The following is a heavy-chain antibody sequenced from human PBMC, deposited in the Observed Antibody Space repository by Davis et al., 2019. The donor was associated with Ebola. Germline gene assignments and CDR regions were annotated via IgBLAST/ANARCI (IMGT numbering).Heavy chain of an antibody. D-gene: IGHD6-19*01. J-gene: IGHJ3*01. CDR1: GGSITGGDYF. CDR3: ARPHTSGWGDPFDV. CDR2: TYYSGTT. V-gene: IGHV4-39*01. Sequence: MPSETLSLTCTVSGGSITGGDYFWGWIRQPPERELEWIGSTYYSGTTFYNPSLKSRLTMSVDTSKNEFSLKMSSVTAADTAVYYCARPHTSGWGDPFDVWGQGTMVIVSS.